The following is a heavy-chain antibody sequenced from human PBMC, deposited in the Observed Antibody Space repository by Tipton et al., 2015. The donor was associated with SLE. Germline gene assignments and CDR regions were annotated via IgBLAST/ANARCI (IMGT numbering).Heavy chain of an antibody. D-gene: IGHD6-19*01. CDR2: ISNTGTTI. Sequence: SLRLSCVASGFTFSDSYMCWIRQAPGKGLEWISSISNTGTTIYYAGSVKGRFTISRDNAKNSLSLQMNSLRVEDTALYYCATTGVEVAGLDYWGQGTLVSVSS. V-gene: IGHV3-11*04. CDR1: GFTFSDSY. J-gene: IGHJ4*02. CDR3: ATTGVEVAGLDY.